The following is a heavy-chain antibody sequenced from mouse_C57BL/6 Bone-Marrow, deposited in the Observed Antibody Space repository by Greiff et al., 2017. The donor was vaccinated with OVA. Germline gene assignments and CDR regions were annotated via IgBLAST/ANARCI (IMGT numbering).Heavy chain of an antibody. Sequence: QVQLQQPGAELVKPGASVKLSCKASGYTFTSYWMHWVKQRPGQGLEWIGMIHPNSGSTNYNEKFKSKATLTVDKSSSTAYMQLSSLTSEDSAVYYCAFYSSIGDFDYWGQGTTLTVSS. CDR1: GYTFTSYW. CDR3: AFYSSIGDFDY. D-gene: IGHD2-5*01. J-gene: IGHJ2*01. CDR2: IHPNSGST. V-gene: IGHV1-64*01.